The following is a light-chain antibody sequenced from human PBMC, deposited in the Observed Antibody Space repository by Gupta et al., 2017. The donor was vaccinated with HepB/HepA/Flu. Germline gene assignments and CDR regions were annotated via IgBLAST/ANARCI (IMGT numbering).Light chain of an antibody. V-gene: IGLV3-1*01. Sequence: SYELTQPPSVSVSPGQTASITCSGDKLGEKYACRYQQEPGQSPMLVIYQDSKRPSGIPERFSGSSSGNTATLTISGTQAMDEADYYCQAWDSSTVVFGGGTKLTVL. CDR1: KLGEKY. CDR2: QDS. J-gene: IGLJ2*01. CDR3: QAWDSSTVV.